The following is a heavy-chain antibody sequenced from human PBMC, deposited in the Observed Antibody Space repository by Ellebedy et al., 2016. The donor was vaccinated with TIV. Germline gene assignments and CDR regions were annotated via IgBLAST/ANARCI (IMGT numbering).Heavy chain of an antibody. V-gene: IGHV3-21*05. CDR3: ACQVAATDRVFYV. D-gene: IGHD6-19*01. J-gene: IGHJ3*01. CDR1: GFTFSNNS. CDR2: IHNRFTYT. Sequence: GESLKISCAASGFTFSNNSMNWIRQAPGKGMEWVSYIHNRFTYTRYADSVKGRFPISRDDTKNSLYQQMNNLLADDTAVYYCACQVAATDRVFYVWGQGTVVTVSS.